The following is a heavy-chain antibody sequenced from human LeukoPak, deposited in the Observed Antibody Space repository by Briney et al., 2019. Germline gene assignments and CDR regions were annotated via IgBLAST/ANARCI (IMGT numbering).Heavy chain of an antibody. V-gene: IGHV3-23*01. D-gene: IGHD6-19*01. CDR1: GFTFSSYA. J-gene: IGHJ4*02. CDR3: AIGGKQWLAEIDY. CDR2: ITTSGAST. Sequence: PGGSLRLSCAASGFTFSSYAMSWVRQAPGKGLEWVSGITTSGASTYYADSVKDRFTISRDNSKNTVYLQINSLRAEDTAVYYCAIGGKQWLAEIDYRGQGTLVTVSS.